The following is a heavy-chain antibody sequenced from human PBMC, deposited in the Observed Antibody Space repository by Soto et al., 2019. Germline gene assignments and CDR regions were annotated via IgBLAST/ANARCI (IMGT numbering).Heavy chain of an antibody. J-gene: IGHJ5*02. V-gene: IGHV3-48*02. CDR3: ARDPASDFWSGYQASNWFDP. D-gene: IGHD3-3*01. Sequence: VSYISSSSSTIYYADSVKGRFTISRDNAKNSLYLQMNSLRDEDTAVYYCARDPASDFWSGYQASNWFDPWXXGTL. CDR2: ISSSSSTI.